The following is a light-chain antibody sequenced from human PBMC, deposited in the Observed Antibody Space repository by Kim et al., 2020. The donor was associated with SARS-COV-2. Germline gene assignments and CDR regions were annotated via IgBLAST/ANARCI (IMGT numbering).Light chain of an antibody. Sequence: WSPGERATPACRASQSVSSSYLAWYQQKPGQAPRLLIYGASSRGTGIPDRFSGSGSGTDFTLTISRLEPEDFAVYYCQQYGSSPYTFGQGTKLEIK. J-gene: IGKJ2*01. V-gene: IGKV3-20*01. CDR3: QQYGSSPYT. CDR2: GAS. CDR1: QSVSSSY.